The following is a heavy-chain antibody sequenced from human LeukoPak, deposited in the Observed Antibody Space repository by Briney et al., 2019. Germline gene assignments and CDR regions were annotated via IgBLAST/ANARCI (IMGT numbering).Heavy chain of an antibody. CDR1: GFTFSSYG. D-gene: IGHD3-16*01. CDR2: IWYDGSNK. V-gene: IGHV3-33*01. J-gene: IGHJ4*02. CDR3: ARDPGAGEWVFYFDY. Sequence: GRSLRLPCAASGFTFSSYGMHWVRQAPGKGLEWVAVIWYDGSNKYYADSVKGRFTISRDNSKNTLYLQMNSLRAEDTAVYYCARDPGAGEWVFYFDYWGQGTLVTVSS.